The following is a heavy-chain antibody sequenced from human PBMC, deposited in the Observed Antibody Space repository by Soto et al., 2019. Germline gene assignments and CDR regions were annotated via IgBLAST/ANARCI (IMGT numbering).Heavy chain of an antibody. Sequence: PSETLSLTCAVSGSSISSSNWWSRVRQPQGKGLEWIGEIYHSGSTNYNPSLKSRVTISVDKSKNQFSLKLSSVTAADTAVYYCARENRQSSSWPRHNWFDPWGQGTLVTVSS. V-gene: IGHV4-4*02. CDR1: GSSISSSNW. CDR2: IYHSGST. CDR3: ARENRQSSSWPRHNWFDP. D-gene: IGHD6-13*01. J-gene: IGHJ5*02.